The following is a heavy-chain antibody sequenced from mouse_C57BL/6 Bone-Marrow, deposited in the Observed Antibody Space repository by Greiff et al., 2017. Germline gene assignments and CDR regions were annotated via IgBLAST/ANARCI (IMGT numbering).Heavy chain of an antibody. CDR3: ASVGYNSNYSYYYDY. D-gene: IGHD2-5*01. J-gene: IGHJ2*01. CDR1: GYSFTSYY. Sequence: VQLQQSGPELVKPGASVKISCKASGYSFTSYYIHWVKQRPGQGLEWIGWIYPGSGNTKYNEKFKGKATLTADTSSSTAYMQLSSLTSEDSAVYYGASVGYNSNYSYYYDYWGQGATLTVSS. V-gene: IGHV1-66*01. CDR2: IYPGSGNT.